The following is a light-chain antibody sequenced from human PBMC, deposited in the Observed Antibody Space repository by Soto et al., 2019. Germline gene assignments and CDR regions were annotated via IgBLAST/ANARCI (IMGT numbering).Light chain of an antibody. J-gene: IGKJ3*01. CDR3: QQRSNWPSFT. CDR2: DAS. CDR1: QSLSSY. Sequence: EIVLTQSPATLSLSPGERATLSCRASQSLSSYLAWYQQKPGQAPRLLIYDASNRATGIPARFSGSGSGTDFTLTISSLAPEDFAVYYCQQRSNWPSFTFGPGTKVDIK. V-gene: IGKV3-11*01.